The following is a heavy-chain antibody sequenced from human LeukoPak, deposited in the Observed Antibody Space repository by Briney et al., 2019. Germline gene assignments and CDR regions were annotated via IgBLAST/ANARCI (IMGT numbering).Heavy chain of an antibody. CDR2: IKQDGSEK. J-gene: IGHJ4*02. D-gene: IGHD3-16*01. V-gene: IGHV3-7*05. Sequence: PGGSLRLSCAASGFTFRNYWMPWVRQAPGKGLEWVANIKQDGSEKYYVDSVKGRFTISRDNAKNSLYLQMNSLRAEDTAVYYCARDGGGFDYWGERSLVTVSS. CDR3: ARDGGGFDY. CDR1: GFTFRNYW.